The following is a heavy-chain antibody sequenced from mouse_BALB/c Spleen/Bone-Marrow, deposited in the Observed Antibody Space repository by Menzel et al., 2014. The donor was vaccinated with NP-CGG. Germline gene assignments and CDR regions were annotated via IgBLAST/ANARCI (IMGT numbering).Heavy chain of an antibody. V-gene: IGHV1S137*01. Sequence: VQLQQSGAELVRPGVSVKISCKGSGYTFTDYAMHWVKQSHAESLEWIGVINTYFGDISYNQKFKGKAIIAVDKTSXTVCMELARLTAEDSAIYYCARGYSNNYAMDYWGQGTSVTVSS. D-gene: IGHD2-5*01. CDR2: INTYFGDI. CDR3: ARGYSNNYAMDY. J-gene: IGHJ4*01. CDR1: GYTFTDYA.